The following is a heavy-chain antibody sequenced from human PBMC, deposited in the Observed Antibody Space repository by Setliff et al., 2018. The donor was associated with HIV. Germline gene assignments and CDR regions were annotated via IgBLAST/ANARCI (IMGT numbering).Heavy chain of an antibody. CDR1: GFTFSGYN. Sequence: PGGSLRLSCAASGFTFSGYNLNWVRQAPGKGLEWVANIKEDGSEKYYADSLKGRFTVSRDNAENSVYLQMNGLRVDDTALYYCTRDGGEYWGEGTLVTAPQ. CDR3: TRDGGEY. CDR2: IKEDGSEK. J-gene: IGHJ4*02. D-gene: IGHD3-16*01. V-gene: IGHV3-7*03.